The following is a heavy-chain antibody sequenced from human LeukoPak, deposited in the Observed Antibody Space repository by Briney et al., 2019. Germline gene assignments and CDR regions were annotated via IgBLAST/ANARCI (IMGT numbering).Heavy chain of an antibody. Sequence: GGSLRLSCAASGFTFSNAWMSWVRQAPGKGLEWVGRIKSKTDAGATDYAAPVKGRFTISRDDSKDTLYLQMNSLKTEDTAVYYCTTERRDGYNYGFDYWGQGTLVTVSS. CDR2: IKSKTDAGAT. D-gene: IGHD5-24*01. CDR1: GFTFSNAW. V-gene: IGHV3-15*01. CDR3: TTERRDGYNYGFDY. J-gene: IGHJ4*02.